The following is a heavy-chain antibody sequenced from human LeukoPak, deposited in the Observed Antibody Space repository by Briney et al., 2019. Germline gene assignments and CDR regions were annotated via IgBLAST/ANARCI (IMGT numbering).Heavy chain of an antibody. CDR1: GGSISSGGYY. J-gene: IGHJ5*02. V-gene: IGHV4-31*03. CDR3: ARDLSGGCSSTSCYRPHGGLRFDP. Sequence: PSETLSLTCTVSGGSISSGGYYWSWIRQHPGKGLEWIGYIYYSGSTYYNPSLKSRVTISVDTSKNQFSLKLSSVTAADTAVYYCARDLSGGCSSTSCYRPHGGLRFDPWGQGTLVTVSS. D-gene: IGHD2-2*01. CDR2: IYYSGST.